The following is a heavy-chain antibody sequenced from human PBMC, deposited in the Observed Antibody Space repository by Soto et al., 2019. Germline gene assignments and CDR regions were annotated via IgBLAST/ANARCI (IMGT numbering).Heavy chain of an antibody. Sequence: PSETLSLTCTVSGGSISSGDYYWSWLRKPPGKGLEWIGYIYYSGSTYYNPSLKSRVTISVDTSKNQFSLKLSSVTAADTAVYYCASGGYYDSSGTRSDYWGQGTLVTVSS. CDR2: IYYSGST. CDR1: GGSISSGDYY. D-gene: IGHD3-22*01. CDR3: ASGGYYDSSGTRSDY. V-gene: IGHV4-30-4*01. J-gene: IGHJ4*02.